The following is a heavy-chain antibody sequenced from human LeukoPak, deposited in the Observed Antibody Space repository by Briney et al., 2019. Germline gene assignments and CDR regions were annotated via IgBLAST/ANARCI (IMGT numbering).Heavy chain of an antibody. Sequence: PGGSLRLSCEASGFSFSYYWMAWVRQAPGKGLEWVANIKEDGSDKRDMASVKGRFTISRDNARNSLYLQMNSLRAEDTAVYYCARVVFSNFEYYYYGMDVWGQGTTVTVSS. CDR3: ARVVFSNFEYYYYGMDV. J-gene: IGHJ6*02. CDR1: GFSFSYYW. D-gene: IGHD4-11*01. CDR2: IKEDGSDK. V-gene: IGHV3-7*01.